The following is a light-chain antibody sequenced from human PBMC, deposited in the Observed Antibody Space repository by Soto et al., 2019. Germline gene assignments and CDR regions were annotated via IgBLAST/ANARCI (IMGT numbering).Light chain of an antibody. CDR3: QQYDNLVT. CDR1: QSIGRF. CDR2: AAS. Sequence: DIQMTQSPSTLSASVGDRVTITCRASQSIGRFLALYQHQPGKAPKLLIYAASTFETGVPSRFSGSGSGTDFTFTISSLQPEDIATYYCQQYDNLVTFGRGTKVDIK. V-gene: IGKV1-33*01. J-gene: IGKJ4*01.